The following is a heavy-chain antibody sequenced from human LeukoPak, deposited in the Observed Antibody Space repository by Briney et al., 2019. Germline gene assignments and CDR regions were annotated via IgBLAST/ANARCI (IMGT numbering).Heavy chain of an antibody. V-gene: IGHV3-30*01. Sequence: GGSLRLSCAASGFTFSSYAMHWVRQAPGRGLGWVAVISYDGSNKYYADSVKGRFTISRDNSKNTLYLQMNSLRAEDTAVYYCARGSITMVRGVKRWYYFDYWGQGTLVTVSS. CDR3: ARGSITMVRGVKRWYYFDY. CDR2: ISYDGSNK. CDR1: GFTFSSYA. D-gene: IGHD3-10*01. J-gene: IGHJ4*02.